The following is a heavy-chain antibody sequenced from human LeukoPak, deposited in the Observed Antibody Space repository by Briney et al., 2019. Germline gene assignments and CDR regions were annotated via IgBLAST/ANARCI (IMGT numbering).Heavy chain of an antibody. Sequence: SETLSLTCTVSGGSISSGDYYWSWIRQPPGKGLEWIGYIYYSGSTYYNPSLKSRVTISVDTSKNQFSLKLSSVTAADTAVYYCARDQGYSSSWYGPHAFDIWGQGTMVTVSS. CDR1: GGSISSGDYY. CDR2: IYYSGST. CDR3: ARDQGYSSSWYGPHAFDI. J-gene: IGHJ3*02. D-gene: IGHD6-13*01. V-gene: IGHV4-30-4*08.